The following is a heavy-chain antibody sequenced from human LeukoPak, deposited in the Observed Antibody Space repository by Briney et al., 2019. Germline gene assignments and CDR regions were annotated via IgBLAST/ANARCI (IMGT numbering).Heavy chain of an antibody. D-gene: IGHD3-10*01. Sequence: PGGSLRLPCAASGFIFSSYWMNWVRQAPGKGLEWVANIKQDGSEKYYVDSVKGRITISRDNAKNSLYLQMNSLRAEDTAIYYCAVDLSGSEDYWGQGTLVTVSS. CDR1: GFIFSSYW. CDR3: AVDLSGSEDY. V-gene: IGHV3-7*01. CDR2: IKQDGSEK. J-gene: IGHJ4*02.